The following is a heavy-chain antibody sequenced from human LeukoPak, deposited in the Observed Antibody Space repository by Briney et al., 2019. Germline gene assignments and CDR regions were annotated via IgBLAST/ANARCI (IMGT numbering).Heavy chain of an antibody. D-gene: IGHD4/OR15-4a*01. J-gene: IGHJ4*02. CDR2: IYSGTT. Sequence: GGSLRLSCAASGFTFSDNYMSWIRQAPGKGLEWVSFIYSGTTHYSDSVKGRFTISRDNSKNTLYLQMNSLRVEDTAVYYCARRAGAYSHPYDYWGQGTLVTVSS. V-gene: IGHV3-53*01. CDR3: ARRAGAYSHPYDY. CDR1: GFTFSDNY.